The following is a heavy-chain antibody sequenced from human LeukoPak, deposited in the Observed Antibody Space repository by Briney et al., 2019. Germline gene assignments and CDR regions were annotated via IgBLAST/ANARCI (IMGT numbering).Heavy chain of an antibody. J-gene: IGHJ3*02. Sequence: SETLSLTCTVSGGSISSYYWSWIRQPAGKGLEWIGRIYTSGSTNYNPSLKSRVTMSVDTSKNQFSLKLSSVTAADTAVYYCARDAPITGTTDAFDIWGQGTMVTVSS. CDR3: ARDAPITGTTDAFDI. CDR1: GGSISSYY. CDR2: IYTSGST. D-gene: IGHD1-7*01. V-gene: IGHV4-4*07.